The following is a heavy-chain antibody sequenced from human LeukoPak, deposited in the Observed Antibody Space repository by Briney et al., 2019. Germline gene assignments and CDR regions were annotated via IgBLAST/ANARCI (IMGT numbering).Heavy chain of an antibody. Sequence: GGSLRLSCAVSGLSFSYYGMSWVRQAPGKGLEWVLGISGSGDSTYYADSVKGRFTISRDNSKNTLYLQMNSLRAEDTAVYYCAKEGDDRDYFDFWGQGTLVTVSS. J-gene: IGHJ4*02. D-gene: IGHD3-22*01. CDR2: ISGSGDST. CDR1: GLSFSYYG. CDR3: AKEGDDRDYFDF. V-gene: IGHV3-23*01.